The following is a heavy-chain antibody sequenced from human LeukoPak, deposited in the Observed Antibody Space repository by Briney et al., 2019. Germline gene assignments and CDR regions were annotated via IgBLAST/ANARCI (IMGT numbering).Heavy chain of an antibody. D-gene: IGHD1/OR15-1a*01. CDR2: IWYDGSNK. CDR1: GFTFSSYG. CDR3: ARAFNWDNAFDI. Sequence: GGSLRLSCAASGFTFSSYGMHWVRQAPGKGLEWVAVIWYDGSNKYYADSVKGRFTISRDNSKNTLYLQMNSLRAEDTAMYYCARAFNWDNAFDIWGQGTTVTVSS. J-gene: IGHJ3*02. V-gene: IGHV3-33*01.